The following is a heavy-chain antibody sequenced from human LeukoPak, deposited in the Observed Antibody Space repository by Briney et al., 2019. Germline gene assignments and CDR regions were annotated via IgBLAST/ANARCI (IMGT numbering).Heavy chain of an antibody. CDR2: IYHSGST. CDR1: GGSISSGGYS. CDR3: ARGSGLNYYDSSGYYASLDY. J-gene: IGHJ4*02. D-gene: IGHD3-22*01. Sequence: SETLSLTCAVSGGSISSGGYSWSWIRQPPGKGLEWIGYIYHSGSTYYNPSLKSRVTISVDTSKNQFSLKLSSVTAADTAVYYCARGSGLNYYDSSGYYASLDYWGQGALVTVSS. V-gene: IGHV4-30-2*01.